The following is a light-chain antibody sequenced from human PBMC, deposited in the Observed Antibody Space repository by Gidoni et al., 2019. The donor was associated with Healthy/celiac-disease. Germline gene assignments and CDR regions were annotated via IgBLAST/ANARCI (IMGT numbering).Light chain of an antibody. CDR3: QQYNSYPYT. V-gene: IGKV1-5*03. J-gene: IGKJ2*01. Sequence: DIQMTQSPSTLSASVGDRVTITCRASQSISSWLAWYQQKPGKAPKLLISKASSLESGVPSRFSGSGSGTEFTLTISILQPDDFATYYCQQYNSYPYTFGQGTKLEIK. CDR2: KAS. CDR1: QSISSW.